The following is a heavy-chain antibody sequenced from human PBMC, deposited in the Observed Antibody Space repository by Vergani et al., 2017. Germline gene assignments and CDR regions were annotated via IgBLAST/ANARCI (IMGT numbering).Heavy chain of an antibody. CDR2: IYHSGST. Sequence: QVQLQESGPGLVKPSETLSLTCAVSGNSISSGYYWGWFRQPPGKGLEWIGSIYHSGSTYYNPSLKSRVTISVDTSQNQFSLMLSSAPAAITAVYYCARQPLDYFWGSWRCFDCWGQGTLVTVSS. V-gene: IGHV4-38-2*01. J-gene: IGHJ4*02. D-gene: IGHD3-16*01. CDR3: ARQPLDYFWGSWRCFDC. CDR1: GNSISSGYY.